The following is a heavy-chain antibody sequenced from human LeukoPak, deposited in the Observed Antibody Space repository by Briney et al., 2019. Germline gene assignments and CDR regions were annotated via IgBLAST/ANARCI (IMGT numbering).Heavy chain of an antibody. CDR2: ISSSSGYI. J-gene: IGHJ4*02. D-gene: IGHD1-26*01. V-gene: IGHV3-21*01. Sequence: GGSLRLSCAASGFTFGSYMMTWVRQAPGKGLEWVSSISSSSGYIYYADSVKGRFTVSRENAKNSLYLRMNSLRAEDTAVYYCARGRSGSYYVPFDYWGQGIQVTVSS. CDR1: GFTFGSYM. CDR3: ARGRSGSYYVPFDY.